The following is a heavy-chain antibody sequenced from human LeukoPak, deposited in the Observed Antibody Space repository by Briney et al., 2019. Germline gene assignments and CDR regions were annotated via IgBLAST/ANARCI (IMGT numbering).Heavy chain of an antibody. CDR2: ISSSGTTI. Sequence: PGGSLRLSCAASGFTFSDHYMSWIRQAPGKGLEWLSYISSSGTTIYYTDSVKGRSTISRDNAKNSLYLQMNSLRAEDTAVYYCARGIRQYAKSYFDYWGQGTLVTVSS. D-gene: IGHD4-11*01. J-gene: IGHJ4*02. V-gene: IGHV3-11*01. CDR1: GFTFSDHY. CDR3: ARGIRQYAKSYFDY.